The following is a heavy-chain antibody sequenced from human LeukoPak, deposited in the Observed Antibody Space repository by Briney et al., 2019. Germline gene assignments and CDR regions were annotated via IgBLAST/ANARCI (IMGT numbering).Heavy chain of an antibody. Sequence: GASLRLSCAASGFTFNNFAMHWVRQAPGKGLEWVSVIYSGGSTYYADSVKGRFTISRDNSKNTLYLQMNSLRAEDTAVYYCARVSSTTSFDYWGQGTLVTVSS. V-gene: IGHV3-53*01. CDR3: ARVSSTTSFDY. J-gene: IGHJ4*02. CDR2: IYSGGST. D-gene: IGHD4-17*01. CDR1: GFTFNNFA.